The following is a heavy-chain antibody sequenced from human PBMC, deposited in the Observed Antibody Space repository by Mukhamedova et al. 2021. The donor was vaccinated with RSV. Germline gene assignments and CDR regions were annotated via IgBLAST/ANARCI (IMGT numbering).Heavy chain of an antibody. CDR2: IYYSGST. CDR1: SYY. CDR3: RYGRTEDSSGYYFDY. J-gene: IGHJ4*02. V-gene: IGHV4-39*07. D-gene: IGHD3-22*01. Sequence: SYYWGWIRQPPGKGLEWIGSIYYSGSTYYNPSLKSRVTISVDTSNNQFSLKLSSVTAADTAVYYCRYGRTEDSSGYYFDYWGQG.